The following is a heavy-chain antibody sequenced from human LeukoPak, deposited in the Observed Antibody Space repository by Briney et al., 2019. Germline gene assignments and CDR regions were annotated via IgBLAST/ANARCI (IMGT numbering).Heavy chain of an antibody. V-gene: IGHV1-46*01. Sequence: ASVKVSCKASGYIFTGYYMQWVRQAPGQGLEWMGIINPSGGSTSYAQKFQDRVTMTRDTSTSTVYMELNSLRSEDTAVYYCARATWYGGNPSGAFDIWGQGTMVTVSS. CDR1: GYIFTGYY. J-gene: IGHJ3*02. CDR2: INPSGGST. CDR3: ARATWYGGNPSGAFDI. D-gene: IGHD4/OR15-4a*01.